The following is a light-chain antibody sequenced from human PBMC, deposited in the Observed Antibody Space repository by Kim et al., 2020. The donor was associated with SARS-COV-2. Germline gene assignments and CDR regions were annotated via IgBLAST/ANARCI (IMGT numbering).Light chain of an antibody. J-gene: IGLJ2*01. Sequence: QPVLTQSPSASASLGASVKLTCTLSSGHSSYAIAWHQQQPEKGPRYLMKLNSDGSHSKGDGIPDRFSGSSSGAERYLTISSLQSKDEADYYCQTWGTGILVFGGGTQLTVL. CDR1: SGHSSYA. V-gene: IGLV4-69*01. CDR2: LNSDGSH. CDR3: QTWGTGILV.